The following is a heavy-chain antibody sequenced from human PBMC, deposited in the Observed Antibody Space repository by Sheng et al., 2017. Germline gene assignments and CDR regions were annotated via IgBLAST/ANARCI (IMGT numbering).Heavy chain of an antibody. Sequence: QVQLVQSGAEVKKPGASVTIPCKASGYTFTGHYIHWVRQAPGQGLEWIGWINPKSGGTNNAHKFEGRVTMTRDTSINTAYMELSRLTSDDTAVYYCARDSQTLAYYYYMDVWGEGTTVSVSS. CDR2: INPKSGGT. CDR1: GYTFTGHY. J-gene: IGHJ6*03. V-gene: IGHV1-2*02. CDR3: ARDSQTLAYYYYMDV.